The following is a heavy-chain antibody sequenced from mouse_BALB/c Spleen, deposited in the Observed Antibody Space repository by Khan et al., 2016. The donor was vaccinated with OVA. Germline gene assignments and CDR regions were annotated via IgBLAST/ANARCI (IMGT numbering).Heavy chain of an antibody. D-gene: IGHD2-3*01. CDR3: ARGDGYYEDAMDY. CDR2: IWAGGST. Sequence: QVQLKQSGPGLVAPSQSLSITCTVSGFSLTSYGIHWVRQPPGKGLEWLGVIWAGGSTNYNSALMSRLSISEDNSKSQVFLKMNSLQTDDTAMYYCARGDGYYEDAMDYWGQGTSVTVSS. CDR1: GFSLTSYG. J-gene: IGHJ4*01. V-gene: IGHV2-9*02.